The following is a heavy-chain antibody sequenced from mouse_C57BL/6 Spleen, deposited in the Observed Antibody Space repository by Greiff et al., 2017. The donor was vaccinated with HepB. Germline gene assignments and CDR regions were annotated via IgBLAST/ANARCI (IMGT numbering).Heavy chain of an antibody. J-gene: IGHJ3*01. D-gene: IGHD1-1*01. CDR3: TRGVLRRGFAY. CDR2: IDPETGGT. V-gene: IGHV1-15*01. Sequence: QVQLQQSGAELVRPGASVTLSCKASGYTFTDYEMHWVKQTPVHGLEWIGAIDPETGGTAYNQKFKGKAILTADKSSSTAYMELRSLTSEDSAVYYCTRGVLRRGFAYWGQGTLVTVSA. CDR1: GYTFTDYE.